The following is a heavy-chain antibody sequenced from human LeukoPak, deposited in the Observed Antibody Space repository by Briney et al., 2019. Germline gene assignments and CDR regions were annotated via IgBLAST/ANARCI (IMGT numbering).Heavy chain of an antibody. CDR3: AKGVITMIVVVTAYYFDY. Sequence: PGGSLRLSCAASGFTFSSYAMHWVRQAPGKGLEWVAVISYDGSNKYYADSVKGRFTISRDNSKNTLYLQMNSLRAEDTAVYYCAKGVITMIVVVTAYYFDYWGQGTLVTVSS. D-gene: IGHD3-22*01. V-gene: IGHV3-30*04. CDR2: ISYDGSNK. CDR1: GFTFSSYA. J-gene: IGHJ4*02.